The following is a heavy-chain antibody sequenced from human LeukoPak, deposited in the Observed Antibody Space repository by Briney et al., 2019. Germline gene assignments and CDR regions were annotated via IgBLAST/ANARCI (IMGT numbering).Heavy chain of an antibody. J-gene: IGHJ4*02. CDR2: IMESGDIT. Sequence: PGGSLRLSCVGSGFSFSNYVMRWVRQAPGKELERVSSIMESGDITYYADSVKGRFTISRDNSKNTLYLQMNSLIAEDTALYYCARGRENGAYVSRVLDYWGQGILVTVSS. CDR1: GFSFSNYV. V-gene: IGHV3-23*01. CDR3: ARGRENGAYVSRVLDY. D-gene: IGHD2-8*01.